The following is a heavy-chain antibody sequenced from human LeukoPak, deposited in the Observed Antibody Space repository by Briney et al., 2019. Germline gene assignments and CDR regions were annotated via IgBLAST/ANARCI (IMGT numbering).Heavy chain of an antibody. J-gene: IGHJ5*02. V-gene: IGHV3-23*01. CDR1: GFTFTSYA. D-gene: IGHD4-17*01. CDR2: ISGSGDAT. Sequence: PGGSLRLSCGASGFTFTSYAMNWVRQAPGKGLEWVSAISGSGDATYYADSVKGRFTISRDSSKDTLYLQVNSLRVEDTALYYCAKAHYGDFLGWFDPWGQGTLVTVSS. CDR3: AKAHYGDFLGWFDP.